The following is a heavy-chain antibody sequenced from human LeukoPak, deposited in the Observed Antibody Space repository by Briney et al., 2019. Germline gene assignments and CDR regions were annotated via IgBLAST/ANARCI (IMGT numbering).Heavy chain of an antibody. CDR1: GFSVSDNY. Sequence: GGSLRLSCATSGFSVSDNYMSWVRQAPGKGLEWVSILYSGGTTYYADSVKGRFTISRDNSKNTVYLQMNSLRAEDTAVYYCARDIRQQLDPFGAFDIWGQGTMVTVSS. CDR2: LYSGGTT. J-gene: IGHJ3*02. D-gene: IGHD6-13*01. V-gene: IGHV3-53*01. CDR3: ARDIRQQLDPFGAFDI.